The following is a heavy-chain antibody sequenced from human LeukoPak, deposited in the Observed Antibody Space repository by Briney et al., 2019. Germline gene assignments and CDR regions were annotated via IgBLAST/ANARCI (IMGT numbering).Heavy chain of an antibody. V-gene: IGHV3-11*04. CDR2: ISSSGSTI. CDR1: GFTFSDYY. CDR3: ARDLYSYGYGFDY. J-gene: IGHJ4*02. D-gene: IGHD5-18*01. Sequence: TPGGSLRLSCAASGFTFSDYYMSWLRQAPGKGLEWVSYISSSGSTIYYADSVKGRFTISRDNAKNSLYLQMNSLRAEDTAVYYCARDLYSYGYGFDYWGQGTLVTVSS.